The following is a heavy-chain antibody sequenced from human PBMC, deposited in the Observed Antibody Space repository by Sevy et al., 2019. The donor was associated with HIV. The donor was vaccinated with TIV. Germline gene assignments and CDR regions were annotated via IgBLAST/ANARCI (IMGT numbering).Heavy chain of an antibody. V-gene: IGHV5-51*01. CDR3: ATGAHLPFDGFHV. Sequence: GESLKISCQGSAYRIFNNWVAWVRQMPGKGLEWMGMIYPGNSDTRYSPPFQGQVTISADKSSGIAYLQWSSLRASDTAIYYGATGAHLPFDGFHVWGLGTKVTVSS. CDR1: AYRIFNNW. CDR2: IYPGNSDT. J-gene: IGHJ3*01. D-gene: IGHD1-1*01.